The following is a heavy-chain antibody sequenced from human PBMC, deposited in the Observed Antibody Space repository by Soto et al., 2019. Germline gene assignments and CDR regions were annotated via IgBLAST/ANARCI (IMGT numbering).Heavy chain of an antibody. Sequence: ASVKVSCKASGYTFTSYAMHWVRPAPGQRLEWMGWINAGNGNTKYSQKFQGRVTITRDTSASTAYMELSSLRSEDTAVYYCARDYGGSYYPVEYYFDYWGQGTLVTVSS. D-gene: IGHD1-26*01. J-gene: IGHJ4*02. CDR1: GYTFTSYA. V-gene: IGHV1-3*01. CDR2: INAGNGNT. CDR3: ARDYGGSYYPVEYYFDY.